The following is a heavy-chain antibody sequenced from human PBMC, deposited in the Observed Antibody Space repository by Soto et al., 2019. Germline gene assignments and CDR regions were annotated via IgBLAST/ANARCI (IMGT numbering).Heavy chain of an antibody. Sequence: QVQLVQSGAEVKKPGASVKVSCKASGYTFTSYDINWVRQATGQGLEWMGWMNPNSGNTGYAQKFQGRVSMTRNTSRTTAYMELSSLRSEGRAVYYCARGGSLRYLDGLPLYGMGVWGPGATVTVSS. CDR1: GYTFTSYD. V-gene: IGHV1-8*01. J-gene: IGHJ6*02. D-gene: IGHD3-9*01. CDR2: MNPNSGNT. CDR3: ARGGSLRYLDGLPLYGMGV.